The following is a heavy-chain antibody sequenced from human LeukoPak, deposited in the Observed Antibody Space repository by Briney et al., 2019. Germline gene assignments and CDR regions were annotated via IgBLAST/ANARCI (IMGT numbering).Heavy chain of an antibody. V-gene: IGHV3-23*01. CDR3: AKRDRPCSGDCSAPYYFDY. D-gene: IGHD2-21*02. CDR1: GFTFSTYT. Sequence: GGSLRLSCAASGFTFSTYTMSWVRQAPGKGLDWVSAISGSGDRTYYADSVKGRFTISRDNSENTLYLQVSSLRAEDTAMYYCAKRDRPCSGDCSAPYYFDYWGQGTLVTVSS. J-gene: IGHJ4*02. CDR2: ISGSGDRT.